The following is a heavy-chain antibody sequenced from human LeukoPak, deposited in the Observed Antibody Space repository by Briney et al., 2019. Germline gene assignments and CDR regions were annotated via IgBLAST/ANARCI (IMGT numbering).Heavy chain of an antibody. D-gene: IGHD2-15*01. CDR3: ARGGYCSGGSCYPDYYYGMDV. J-gene: IGHJ6*02. CDR1: GFTVSSNY. Sequence: QAGGSLRLSCAASGFTVSSNYMSWVRQAPGKGLEWVSVIYSGGSTYYADSVKGRFTISRDNSKNTLYLQMNSLRAEDTAVYYCARGGYCSGGSCYPDYYYGMDVRGQGTTVTVSS. CDR2: IYSGGST. V-gene: IGHV3-66*01.